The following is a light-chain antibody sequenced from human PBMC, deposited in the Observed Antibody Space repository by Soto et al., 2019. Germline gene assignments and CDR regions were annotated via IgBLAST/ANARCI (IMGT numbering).Light chain of an antibody. CDR3: QQYASSVT. CDR2: GAS. CDR1: QSFSSTF. J-gene: IGKJ1*01. V-gene: IGKV3-20*01. Sequence: PGDRATLSCRASQSFSSTFFSWYQQKPGQAPRLLIYGASSRATGIPDRFSGSGSGTDFTITISRLEPEDFAVYYCQQYASSVTFGQGTKVEIK.